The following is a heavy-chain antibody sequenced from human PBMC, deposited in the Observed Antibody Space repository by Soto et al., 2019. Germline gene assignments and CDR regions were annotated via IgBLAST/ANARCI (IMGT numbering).Heavy chain of an antibody. V-gene: IGHV4-59*01. D-gene: IGHD6-6*01. CDR1: GGSISGSY. CDR3: AREVEYSSSSVLVVYWFDP. CDR2: IYYSGST. Sequence: SETLSLTCTVSGGSISGSYWSWIRQPPGKGLEWIGYIYYSGSTNYSPSLTSRVTISVDTSTSTAYMELSSLRSEDTAVYYCAREVEYSSSSVLVVYWFDPWGQGTLVTVSS. J-gene: IGHJ5*02.